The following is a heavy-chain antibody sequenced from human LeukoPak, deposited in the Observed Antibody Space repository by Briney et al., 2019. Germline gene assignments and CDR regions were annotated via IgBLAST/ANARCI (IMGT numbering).Heavy chain of an antibody. Sequence: GGSLRLSCAASGFTFSSYEMNWVRHAPGKGLGWVSYISGSGNTLYHADSMQGRFTIPRDNAKNSLYLQMNSLRAEDTAVYYCARTISSHDSGAYDYWGQGTLVTVSS. D-gene: IGHD2-15*01. CDR1: GFTFSSYE. V-gene: IGHV3-48*03. CDR2: ISGSGNTL. CDR3: ARTISSHDSGAYDY. J-gene: IGHJ4*02.